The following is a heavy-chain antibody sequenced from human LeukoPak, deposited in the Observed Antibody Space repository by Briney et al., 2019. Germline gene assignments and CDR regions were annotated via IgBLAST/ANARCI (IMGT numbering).Heavy chain of an antibody. D-gene: IGHD3-10*01. J-gene: IGHJ4*02. Sequence: SETLSLTCAVYGGSFSNYYWNWIRQPPGKGLEWIGEINHSGSTNYNPSLKSRVTISIDTSKNQFSLKLSSVTAADTAVYYCARRSGPGDYWGQGTLVTVSS. CDR1: GGSFSNYY. CDR3: ARRSGPGDY. CDR2: INHSGST. V-gene: IGHV4-34*01.